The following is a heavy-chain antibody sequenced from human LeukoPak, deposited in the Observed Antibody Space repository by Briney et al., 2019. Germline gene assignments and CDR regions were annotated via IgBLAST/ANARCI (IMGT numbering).Heavy chain of an antibody. D-gene: IGHD3-22*01. CDR2: INHSGST. Sequence: SETLSLTCTVSGGSISSSSYYWGWIRQPPGKGLEWIGEINHSGSTNYNPSLKSRVTISVDTSKNQFSLKLSSVTAADTAVYYCARRGYYDSSGYYHDYWGQGTLVTVSS. V-gene: IGHV4-39*07. J-gene: IGHJ4*02. CDR3: ARRGYYDSSGYYHDY. CDR1: GGSISSSSYY.